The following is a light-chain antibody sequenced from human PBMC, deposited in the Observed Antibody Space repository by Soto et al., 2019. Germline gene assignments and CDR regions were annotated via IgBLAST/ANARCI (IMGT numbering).Light chain of an antibody. Sequence: EIVLTQSPVTLSLSPGERATLSCRASQSVTSFLACYQQNPGQAPSLLIYDVSNRATGFPARFIGSGSGTDFTLTISSLEPEDFAVYYCQQRSNWPLTFGGGTKVEIK. J-gene: IGKJ4*01. CDR2: DVS. CDR3: QQRSNWPLT. CDR1: QSVTSF. V-gene: IGKV3-11*01.